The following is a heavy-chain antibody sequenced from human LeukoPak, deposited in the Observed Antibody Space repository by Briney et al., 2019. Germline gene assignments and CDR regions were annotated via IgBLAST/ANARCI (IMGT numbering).Heavy chain of an antibody. Sequence: GGSLTLSCAASGFTFSRYSMNWVRQAPGKGLEWVSGISPSGGITYYTDSVRGRFTISRDNSKNTVSLQMNSLRGEDTAVYYCAKDDAWGRYKDWGQGTLVTVSS. D-gene: IGHD3-16*01. CDR2: ISPSGGIT. J-gene: IGHJ1*01. CDR1: GFTFSRYS. V-gene: IGHV3-23*01. CDR3: AKDDAWGRYKD.